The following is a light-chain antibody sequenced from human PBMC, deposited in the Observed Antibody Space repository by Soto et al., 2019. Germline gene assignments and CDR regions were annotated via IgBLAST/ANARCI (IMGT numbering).Light chain of an antibody. J-gene: IGKJ1*01. CDR3: QQYNNWPRT. V-gene: IGKV3D-15*01. CDR1: QSVSNQ. CDR2: DAS. Sequence: EIVLTQSPVTLSLSPGERATLSCRASQSVSNQLAWYQQKPGQAPRLLIYDASRRVTGIPARFSGSGSGTEFTLTISSLQSEDFAVYHCQQYNNWPRTFGQGTKVDIK.